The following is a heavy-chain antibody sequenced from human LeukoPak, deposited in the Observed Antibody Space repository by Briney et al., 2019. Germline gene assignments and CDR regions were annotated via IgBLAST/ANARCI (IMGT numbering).Heavy chain of an antibody. D-gene: IGHD7-27*01. CDR3: ARDPWGYRAGVMDL. Sequence: GGSLRLFCAASGFTFSSYWMHWVRQVPGEGLVWVARINTDGTTTTYADGVQGRFTIYRDNAKNTLFLQMNNLGVGDTAVYYCARDPWGYRAGVMDLWGQGTLLTVSS. CDR2: INTDGTTT. J-gene: IGHJ4*02. V-gene: IGHV3-74*01. CDR1: GFTFSSYW.